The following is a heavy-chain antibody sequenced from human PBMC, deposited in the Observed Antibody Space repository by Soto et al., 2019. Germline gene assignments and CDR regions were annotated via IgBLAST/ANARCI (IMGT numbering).Heavy chain of an antibody. CDR2: IFSSGST. J-gene: IGHJ5*02. CDR3: AREGSYSAYNFAIGIQLWSFDR. D-gene: IGHD5-12*01. V-gene: IGHV4-4*07. CDR1: GGSINTFY. Sequence: PETLSLTCTVSGGSINTFYWSWVRQPAGKGLEWIGRIFSSGSTSFNPSLESRVAMSVDTSKNHFSLNLSSVTAADMAVYYCAREGSYSAYNFAIGIQLWSFDRWCQGLPVT.